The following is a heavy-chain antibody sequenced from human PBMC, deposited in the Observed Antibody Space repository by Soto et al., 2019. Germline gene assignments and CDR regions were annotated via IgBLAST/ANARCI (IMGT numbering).Heavy chain of an antibody. CDR2: IYYSGST. V-gene: IGHV4-30-4*01. D-gene: IGHD3-10*01. J-gene: IGHJ4*02. Sequence: PSETLSLTCTVSGGSISSGDYYWSWIRQPPGKGLEWIGYIYYSGSTYYNPSLKSRVTISVDTSKNQFSLKLSSVTAADTAVYYCARRPPPLRGDSYYFDYWGQGTLVTSPQ. CDR1: GGSISSGDYY. CDR3: ARRPPPLRGDSYYFDY.